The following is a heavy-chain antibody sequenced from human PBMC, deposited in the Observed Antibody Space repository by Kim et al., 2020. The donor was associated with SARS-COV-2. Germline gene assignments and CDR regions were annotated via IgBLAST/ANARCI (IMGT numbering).Heavy chain of an antibody. CDR3: TTDLVVTAILGTDY. Sequence: GGSLRLSCAASGFTFSNAWMSWVRQAPGKGLEWVGRIKSKTDGGTTDYAAPVKGRFTISRDDSKNTLYLQMNSLKTEDTAVYYCTTDLVVTAILGTDYWGQGTLVTVSS. D-gene: IGHD2-21*02. CDR1: GFTFSNAW. CDR2: IKSKTDGGTT. J-gene: IGHJ4*02. V-gene: IGHV3-15*01.